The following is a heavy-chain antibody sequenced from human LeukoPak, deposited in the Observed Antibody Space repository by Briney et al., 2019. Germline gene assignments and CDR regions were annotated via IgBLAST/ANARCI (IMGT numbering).Heavy chain of an antibody. V-gene: IGHV3-23*01. J-gene: IGHJ3*02. CDR1: GFTFGSYA. CDR2: INGSGCST. D-gene: IGHD2-21*02. Sequence: GGSLRLSCAASGFTFGSYAMSWVRQAPGKGLEWVSDINGSGCSTYYTDSVKGRFTISRDNAKNSLYMQMNSLRAEDTAVYYCASYGSYCGGDCYLDAFDIWGQGTMVTVSS. CDR3: ASYGSYCGGDCYLDAFDI.